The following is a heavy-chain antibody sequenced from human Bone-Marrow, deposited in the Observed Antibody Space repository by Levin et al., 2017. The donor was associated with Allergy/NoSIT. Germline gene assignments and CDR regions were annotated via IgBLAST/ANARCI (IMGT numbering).Heavy chain of an antibody. CDR2: INWNGGST. CDR1: GFTFDDYG. Sequence: GESLKISCAASGFTFDDYGMSWVRQAPGKGLEWVSGINWNGGSTGYVDSVKDRFTISRDNAKNSLYLQMNSLRAEDTALYYCARVRDFGGFMGPNFFDYWGQGPLVPVSS. D-gene: IGHD3-16*01. J-gene: IGHJ4*02. V-gene: IGHV3-20*04. CDR3: ARVRDFGGFMGPNFFDY.